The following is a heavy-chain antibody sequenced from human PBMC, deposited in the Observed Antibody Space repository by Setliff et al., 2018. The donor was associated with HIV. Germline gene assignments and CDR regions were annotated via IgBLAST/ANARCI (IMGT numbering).Heavy chain of an antibody. Sequence: SETLSLTCTVSGGSISSYYWSWIRQPPGKGLEWIGYIYTSGSTNYNPSLKSRVTISLDTSKNRFSLKLTSVTAADTAVYYCARLSGDYYYLDYWGQGTLVTVSS. CDR1: GGSISSYY. V-gene: IGHV4-4*09. D-gene: IGHD2-21*02. CDR3: ARLSGDYYYLDY. J-gene: IGHJ4*02. CDR2: IYTSGST.